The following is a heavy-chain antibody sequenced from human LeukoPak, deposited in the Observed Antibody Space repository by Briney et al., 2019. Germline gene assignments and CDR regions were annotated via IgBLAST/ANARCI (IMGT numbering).Heavy chain of an antibody. CDR1: GGSISSGDYY. J-gene: IGHJ4*02. CDR2: IYYSGST. CDR3: ARAIGVVVITSHFDY. D-gene: IGHD3-22*01. V-gene: IGHV4-30-4*08. Sequence: PSETLSLTCTVSGGSISSGDYYCSWIRQPPGKGLEWIGYIYYSGSTYYNPSLKSRVTISVDTSKNQFSLKLSSVTAADTAVYYCARAIGVVVITSHFDYWGQGTLATVSS.